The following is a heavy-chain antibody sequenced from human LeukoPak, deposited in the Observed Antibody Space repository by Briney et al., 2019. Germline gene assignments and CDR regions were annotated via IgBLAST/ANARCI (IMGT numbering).Heavy chain of an antibody. Sequence: GGSLRLSCAASGFTFSSYSMNWVRQAPGKGLEWVSSISSSGSYIYYADSVKGRFTISRDNAQNSLYLQMNSLRAEDTAVYYCARVYYYDSSGYLGYWGQGTLVTVSS. J-gene: IGHJ4*02. D-gene: IGHD3-22*01. CDR2: ISSSGSYI. CDR1: GFTFSSYS. CDR3: ARVYYYDSSGYLGY. V-gene: IGHV3-21*01.